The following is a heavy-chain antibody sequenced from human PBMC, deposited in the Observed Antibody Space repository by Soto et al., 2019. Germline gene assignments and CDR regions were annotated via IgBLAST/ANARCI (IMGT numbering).Heavy chain of an antibody. J-gene: IGHJ5*02. CDR1: GFTFNHYA. D-gene: IGHD3-22*01. CDR3: GKDSIYSMIFPRGNGFDT. V-gene: IGHV3-23*01. Sequence: EVQLLESGGGLVQPGGSLRLSCAASGFTFNHYAMSWVRQAPGKGLEWVSAISGSGDSTYYADSVKGRFTISRDDSKHTLYVQMNSLRAEYTAVYYCGKDSIYSMIFPRGNGFDTWGQGTLVTVSS. CDR2: ISGSGDST.